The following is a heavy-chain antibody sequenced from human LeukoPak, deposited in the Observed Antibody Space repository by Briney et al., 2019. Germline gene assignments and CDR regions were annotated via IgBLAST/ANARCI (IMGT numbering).Heavy chain of an antibody. Sequence: GGSLRLSCAASGFTVSSNYMSWVRQAPGKGLEWVSVIYSGGSKYYADSVKGRFTISRDKSKNTLYLQMNSLRAEDTAVYYCARDRWNYEGWFDPWGQGTLVTVSS. D-gene: IGHD1-7*01. J-gene: IGHJ5*02. CDR3: ARDRWNYEGWFDP. CDR2: IYSGGSK. V-gene: IGHV3-53*01. CDR1: GFTVSSNY.